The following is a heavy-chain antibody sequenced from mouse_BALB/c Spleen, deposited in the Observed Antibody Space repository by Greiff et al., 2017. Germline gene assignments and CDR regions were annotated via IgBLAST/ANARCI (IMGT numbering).Heavy chain of an antibody. CDR3: ARGFMDY. CDR1: GYTFTNYT. Sequence: QVQLQQSAAELARPGASVKMSCKASGYTFTNYTMHWVKQRPGQGLEWIGYINPSSGYTEYNQKFKDKTTLTADKSSSTAYMQLSSLTSEDSAVYYCARGFMDYWGQGTSVTVSS. J-gene: IGHJ4*01. V-gene: IGHV1-4*02. CDR2: INPSSGYT.